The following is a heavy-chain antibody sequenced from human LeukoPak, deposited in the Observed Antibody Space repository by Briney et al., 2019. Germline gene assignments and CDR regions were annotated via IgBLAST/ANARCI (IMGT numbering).Heavy chain of an antibody. CDR3: AKQFPPKYGFGAFDI. V-gene: IGHV3-30*02. CDR1: GFTFNSYG. Sequence: GSLRLSCAASGFTFNSYGIHWVRQAPGKGLEWVSFIRYDGITKYYIDSVKGRFTLSRDNSKDTVFLQKNSLRDEDTAVYYCAKQFPPKYGFGAFDIRGQGTMVTVSS. J-gene: IGHJ3*02. D-gene: IGHD3-10*01. CDR2: IRYDGITK.